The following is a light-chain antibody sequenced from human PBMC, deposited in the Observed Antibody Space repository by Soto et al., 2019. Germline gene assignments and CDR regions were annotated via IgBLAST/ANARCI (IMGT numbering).Light chain of an antibody. Sequence: EIVLTQSPVTLSLSPGERATLSCRASHSVSSYLAWYQQKPGQAPRLLIYDASNRAADIPARFSASGCGTDFTLPISSLEPEDFAVYYCQHRSNWLSLTFGGGTKVEIK. CDR2: DAS. V-gene: IGKV3-11*01. CDR3: QHRSNWLSLT. CDR1: HSVSSY. J-gene: IGKJ4*01.